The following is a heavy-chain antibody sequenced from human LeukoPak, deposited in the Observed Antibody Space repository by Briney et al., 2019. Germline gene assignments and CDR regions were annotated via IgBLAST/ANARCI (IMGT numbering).Heavy chain of an antibody. CDR1: GYTFTSYG. D-gene: IGHD6-13*01. J-gene: IGHJ3*02. CDR2: ISAYNGNT. Sequence: GASVKVSCKASGYTFTSYGISWVRQAPGQGLEWMGWISAYNGNTNYAQKLQGRVTMTTDTSTSTAYMELSSLRSEDTAVYYCAREASIEAAGNAFDIWGQGTMVTVSS. CDR3: AREASIEAAGNAFDI. V-gene: IGHV1-18*01.